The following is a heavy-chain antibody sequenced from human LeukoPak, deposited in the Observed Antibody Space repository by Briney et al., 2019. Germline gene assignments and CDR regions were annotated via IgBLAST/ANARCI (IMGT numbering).Heavy chain of an antibody. V-gene: IGHV3-74*01. CDR2: VNNDGGGT. Sequence: QPGGSLRLSCAASGFTFGSYWIYWVRQAPGKGLVCISRVNNDGGGTIYADSVKGRFIISRDNAKNTAFLQLSSLRADDTAVYYCARGGDFHAFDIWGQGTMVTVSS. CDR1: GFTFGSYW. D-gene: IGHD3-3*01. CDR3: ARGGDFHAFDI. J-gene: IGHJ3*02.